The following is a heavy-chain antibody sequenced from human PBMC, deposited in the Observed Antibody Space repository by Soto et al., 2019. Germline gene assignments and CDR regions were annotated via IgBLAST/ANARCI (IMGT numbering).Heavy chain of an antibody. V-gene: IGHV1-3*01. CDR2: INAGNGNT. D-gene: IGHD3-16*01. J-gene: IGHJ5*02. CDR1: GYTFTSYA. Sequence: QVQLVQSGAEVKKPGASVKVSCKASGYTFTSYAMHWVRQAPGQRLEWMGWINAGNGNTKYSQKFQGRVTIARDTSASTAYMELSSLRSEDTAVYYCARGYGGPIGWFDPWGQGTLVTVSS. CDR3: ARGYGGPIGWFDP.